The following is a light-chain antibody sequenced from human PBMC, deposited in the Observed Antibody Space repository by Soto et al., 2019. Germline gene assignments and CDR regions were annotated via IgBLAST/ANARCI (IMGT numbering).Light chain of an antibody. V-gene: IGKV3-11*01. CDR3: QQTNHWLQIT. J-gene: IGKJ2*01. CDR1: QSIDRY. Sequence: EVELTQSPATFSLSPMETATISFMASQSIDRYLTWYQQRPGQPPRLLIFESSIRATGVPVRFSGSGSGTVFTLTIGSVEPEDTAVYYSQQTNHWLQITLGKGT. CDR2: ESS.